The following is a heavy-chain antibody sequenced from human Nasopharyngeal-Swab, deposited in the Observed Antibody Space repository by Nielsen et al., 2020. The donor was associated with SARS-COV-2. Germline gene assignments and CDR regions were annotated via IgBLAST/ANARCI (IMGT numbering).Heavy chain of an antibody. CDR3: ARDYDFSYYGMDV. V-gene: IGHV3-21*05. Sequence: GGSLRLSCAASGFTFSSYEMNWVRQAPGKGLEWVSYISSSSSYIYYADSVKGRFTISRDNAKNSLYLQMNSLRAEDTAVYYCARDYDFSYYGMDVWGQGTTVTVSS. J-gene: IGHJ6*02. D-gene: IGHD3-3*01. CDR1: GFTFSSYE. CDR2: ISSSSSYI.